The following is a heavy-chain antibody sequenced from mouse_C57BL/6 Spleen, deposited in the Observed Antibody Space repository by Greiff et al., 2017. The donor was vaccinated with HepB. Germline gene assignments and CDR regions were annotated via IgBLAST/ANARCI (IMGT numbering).Heavy chain of an antibody. CDR1: GFTFTDYY. D-gene: IGHD1-1*01. J-gene: IGHJ2*01. Sequence: EVQGVESGGGLVQPGGSLSLSCAASGFTFTDYYMSWVRQPPGKALEWLGFIRNKANGYTTEYSASVKGRFTISRDNSQSILYLQMNALRAEDSATYYCATSYYYGTRDYFDYWGQGTTLTVSS. CDR3: ATSYYYGTRDYFDY. CDR2: IRNKANGYTT. V-gene: IGHV7-3*01.